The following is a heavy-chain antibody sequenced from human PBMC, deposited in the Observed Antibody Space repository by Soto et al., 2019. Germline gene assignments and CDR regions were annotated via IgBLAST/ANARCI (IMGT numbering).Heavy chain of an antibody. J-gene: IGHJ5*02. Sequence: PSETLSLTCTVSGGSISSSSYYWGWIRQPPGKGLEWIGSIYYSGSTYYNPSLKSRVTISVDTSKNQFSLKLSSVTAADTAVYYCARGYCSSTSCFMAHKKYTWFDPCGQGTLVTVSS. D-gene: IGHD2-2*01. CDR2: IYYSGST. CDR3: ARGYCSSTSCFMAHKKYTWFDP. CDR1: GGSISSSSYY. V-gene: IGHV4-39*01.